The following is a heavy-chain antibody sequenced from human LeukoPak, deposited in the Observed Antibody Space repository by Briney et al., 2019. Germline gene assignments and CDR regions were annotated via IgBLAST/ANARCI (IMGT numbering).Heavy chain of an antibody. CDR2: IIPIFGTA. J-gene: IGHJ4*02. V-gene: IGHV1-69*05. CDR3: ARDEWLLGFFDY. Sequence: WASVKVSCKASGGTFSSYAISWVRQAPGQGLEWMGGIIPIFGTANYAQKFQGRVTITTDDSTSTAYMELSSLRSEDTAVYYCARDEWLLGFFDYWGQGTLVTVS. D-gene: IGHD3-3*01. CDR1: GGTFSSYA.